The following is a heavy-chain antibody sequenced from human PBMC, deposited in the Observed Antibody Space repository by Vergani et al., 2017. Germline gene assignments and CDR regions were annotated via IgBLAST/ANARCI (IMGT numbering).Heavy chain of an antibody. D-gene: IGHD6-13*01. CDR3: ARGSLYSSPVDY. CDR2: IYSGGST. Sequence: EVQLVESGGGLVQPGGSLRLSCAASGFTVSSNYMSWVRQAPGKGLEWVSAIYSGGSTYYADSVKGRFTISRDNSKNTLYLQMGSLRAEDMAVYYCARGSLYSSPVDYWGQGTLVTVSS. V-gene: IGHV3-66*02. CDR1: GFTVSSNY. J-gene: IGHJ4*02.